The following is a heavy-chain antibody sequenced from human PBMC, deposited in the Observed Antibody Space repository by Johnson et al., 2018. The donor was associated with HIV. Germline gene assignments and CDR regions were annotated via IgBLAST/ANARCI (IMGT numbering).Heavy chain of an antibody. CDR2: ISDDGSKI. CDR1: RFTFSSFA. CDR3: AKGLWLKYQLLHDGFDI. D-gene: IGHD2-2*01. J-gene: IGHJ3*02. V-gene: IGHV3-30*04. Sequence: QEQLVVSGGGVVQPGRSLRLSCAASRFTFSSFAMHWVRQAPGKGLEWVALISDDGSKIYHADSVKGRFTISRDNSKNTLYLQMNSLSAEDSAVYYCAKGLWLKYQLLHDGFDIWGQGTMVTVSS.